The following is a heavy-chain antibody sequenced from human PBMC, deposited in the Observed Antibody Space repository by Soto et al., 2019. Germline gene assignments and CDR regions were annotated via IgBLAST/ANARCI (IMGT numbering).Heavy chain of an antibody. Sequence: GGSLRLSCVASGFTFNTYAMSWVRQAPGKGLEWVSAISASYSTYYADSVKGRFTISRDNSMNALYLQMNSLRIEDTAVYYCAHPRGYGVFDAYDIWGQGTMVTVSS. D-gene: IGHD4-17*01. V-gene: IGHV3-23*01. CDR2: ISASYST. CDR1: GFTFNTYA. CDR3: AHPRGYGVFDAYDI. J-gene: IGHJ3*02.